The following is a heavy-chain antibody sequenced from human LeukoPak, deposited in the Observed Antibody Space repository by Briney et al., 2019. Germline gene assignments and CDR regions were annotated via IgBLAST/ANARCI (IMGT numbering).Heavy chain of an antibody. CDR1: GGSISSYY. D-gene: IGHD6-6*01. V-gene: IGHV4-34*01. CDR2: INHSGST. Sequence: SETLSLTCTVSGGSISSYYWSWIRQPPGKGLEWIGEINHSGSTNYNPSLKSRVTISVDTSKNQFSLKLSSVTAADTAVYYCARGVAARSDAFDIWGQGTMVTVSS. J-gene: IGHJ3*02. CDR3: ARGVAARSDAFDI.